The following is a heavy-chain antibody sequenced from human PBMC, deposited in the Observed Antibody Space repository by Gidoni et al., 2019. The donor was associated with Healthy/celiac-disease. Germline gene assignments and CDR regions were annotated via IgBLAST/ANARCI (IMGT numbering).Heavy chain of an antibody. CDR2: INPSGGST. CDR1: GYTFTSYY. J-gene: IGHJ4*02. CDR3: ARAERYSSGWYSFDY. Sequence: QVQLVQSGAEVKTPGASVKVSCTASGYTFTSYYMHWVRHAPGQGLEWIGIINPSGGSTSYAQKFQGRVTMTRDTSTSTVYMELSSLRSEDTAVYYCARAERYSSGWYSFDYWGQGTLVTVSS. V-gene: IGHV1-46*01. D-gene: IGHD6-19*01.